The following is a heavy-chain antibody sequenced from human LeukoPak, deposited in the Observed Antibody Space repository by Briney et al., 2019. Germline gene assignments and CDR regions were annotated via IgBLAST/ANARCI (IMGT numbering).Heavy chain of an antibody. J-gene: IGHJ5*02. D-gene: IGHD2-2*01. V-gene: IGHV3-21*01. CDR1: GFTFSSYA. CDR2: ISSSSSYI. Sequence: GGSLRLSCAASGFTFSSYAMSWVRQAPGKGLEWVSSISSSSSYIYYADSVKGRFTISRDNAKNSLYLQMNSLRAEDTAVYYCARVLSRDIVVVPAAMGWFDPWGQGTLVTVSS. CDR3: ARVLSRDIVVVPAAMGWFDP.